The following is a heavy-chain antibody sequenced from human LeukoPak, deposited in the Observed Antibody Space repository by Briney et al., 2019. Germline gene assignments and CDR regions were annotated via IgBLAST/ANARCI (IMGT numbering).Heavy chain of an antibody. Sequence: PSETLSLTCTVSGGSISSYYWSWIRQPPGKGLEWIGYIYYSGSTNYNPSLKSRVTISADTSKNQFSLKLSSVTAADTAVYYCARVAAVASYYYYGMDVWGQGTTVTVSS. CDR3: ARVAAVASYYYYGMDV. CDR1: GGSISSYY. J-gene: IGHJ6*02. D-gene: IGHD4-23*01. V-gene: IGHV4-59*08. CDR2: IYYSGST.